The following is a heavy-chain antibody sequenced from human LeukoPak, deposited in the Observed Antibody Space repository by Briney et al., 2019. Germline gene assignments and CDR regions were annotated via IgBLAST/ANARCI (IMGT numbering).Heavy chain of an antibody. D-gene: IGHD6-19*01. CDR3: ARGGWYNDY. CDR2: ISYSGST. CDR1: GGPMSSYY. J-gene: IGHJ4*02. V-gene: IGHV4-59*01. Sequence: SETLSLTCTVSGGPMSSYYWSWVRQPPGKGLEWIGCISYSGSTNYNPSLKSRVTISIDTSKNQFSLNLSSVTAADTALYYCARGGWYNDYWGQGTLVTVSS.